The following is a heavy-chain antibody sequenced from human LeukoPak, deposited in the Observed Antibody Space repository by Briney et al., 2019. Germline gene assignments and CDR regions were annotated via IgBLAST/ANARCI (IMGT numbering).Heavy chain of an antibody. CDR3: VRDQSEFDS. V-gene: IGHV4-59*01. Sequence: KSSETLSLTCSVSGGSIKTYYWTWIRQPPGKGLEWIGYIHYSGSTDSNPSLMGRVTIPLDTSKSQFSLELRSVTAADTAVYYCVRDQSEFDSWGQGTVVTVSS. J-gene: IGHJ4*02. CDR2: IHYSGST. CDR1: GGSIKTYY.